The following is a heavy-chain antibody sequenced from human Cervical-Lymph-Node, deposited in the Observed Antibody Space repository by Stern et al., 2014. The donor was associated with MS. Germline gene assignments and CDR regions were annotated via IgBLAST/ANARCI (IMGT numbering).Heavy chain of an antibody. Sequence: MQLVQSGAEVKKPGESLRISCEVSGYRFTNNWIGWVRQMPGKGLEWMGIIYPGDSETRYSPSFQGQVTILVDKSNTTTYLHWSSLKASDTAIYYCARRGHGYMGIDYWGQGTLVIVSS. CDR2: IYPGDSET. J-gene: IGHJ4*02. CDR3: ARRGHGYMGIDY. CDR1: GYRFTNNW. D-gene: IGHD1-1*01. V-gene: IGHV5-51*03.